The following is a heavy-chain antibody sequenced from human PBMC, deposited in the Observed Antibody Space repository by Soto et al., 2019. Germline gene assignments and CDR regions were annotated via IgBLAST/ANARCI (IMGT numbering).Heavy chain of an antibody. CDR2: LNGDGTDT. J-gene: IGHJ6*02. D-gene: IGHD2-8*02. CDR3: ARGLQVPTASWSIFYYYGLDV. Sequence: PGGSLRLSCAASGFTISNYRMHWVRQAPGKGLVWVSRLNGDGTDTYADSVKGRFTISRDNTNNTVSLQINSLRAEDTAVYFCARGLQVPTASWSIFYYYGLDVWGQGTTVTVSS. V-gene: IGHV3-74*01. CDR1: GFTISNYR.